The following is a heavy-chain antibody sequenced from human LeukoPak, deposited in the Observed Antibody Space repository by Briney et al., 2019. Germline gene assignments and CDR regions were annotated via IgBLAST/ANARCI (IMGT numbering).Heavy chain of an antibody. CDR1: GFTFTGYT. Sequence: PGGSLRLSCAASGFTFTGYTMHWVRQAPGKGLEWVAVISSDGSSMYYADSVKGRFTISRDNSKNTLYLQMNSLRTEDTAVYYCASDQGRIAAAGNYLSSGYWGQGTLVTVSS. CDR2: ISSDGSSM. J-gene: IGHJ4*02. CDR3: ASDQGRIAAAGNYLSSGY. V-gene: IGHV3-30-3*01. D-gene: IGHD6-13*01.